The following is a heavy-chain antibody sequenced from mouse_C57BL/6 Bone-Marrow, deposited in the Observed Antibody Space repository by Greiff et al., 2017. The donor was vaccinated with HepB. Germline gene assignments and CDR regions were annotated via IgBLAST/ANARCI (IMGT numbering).Heavy chain of an antibody. V-gene: IGHV1-81*01. CDR3: ARRITTVVPSDAMDY. Sequence: QVQLQQSGAELARPGASVKLSCKASGYTFTSYGISWVKQRTGQGLEWIGEIYPRSGNTYYNEKFKGKATLTADKSSSTAYMELRSLTSEDSAVYFCARRITTVVPSDAMDYWGQGTSVTVSS. D-gene: IGHD1-1*01. CDR1: GYTFTSYG. J-gene: IGHJ4*01. CDR2: IYPRSGNT.